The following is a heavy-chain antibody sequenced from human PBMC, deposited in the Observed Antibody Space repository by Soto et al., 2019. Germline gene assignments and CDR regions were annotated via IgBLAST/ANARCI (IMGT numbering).Heavy chain of an antibody. J-gene: IGHJ6*02. V-gene: IGHV2-5*02. D-gene: IGHD3-16*01. CDR2: ISGDDEK. CDR3: SNRRIMIMDV. Sequence: QITLKESGPTQVKHTQTLTLTCTFSGFSLITGGVRVAWIRQTPGKALEWLALISGDDEKRYSPSLKSRLTTTKDTTKIQVVFTMTNMHPLDTATYHLSNRRIMIMDVWGQGTTVTVSS. CDR1: GFSLITGGVR.